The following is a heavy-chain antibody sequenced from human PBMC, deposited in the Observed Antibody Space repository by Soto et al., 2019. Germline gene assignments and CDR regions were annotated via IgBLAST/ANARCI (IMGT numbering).Heavy chain of an antibody. D-gene: IGHD2-2*01. Sequence: SETLSLTCTVSGGSISSGSYYWTWIRQHPGKGLEWIGDTSYSGSTYYSPSLKSRVTMSVDTSKNQFSLKLTSVTAADTAVYYCARGYCTSTSCYAAYWGQGTLVTVSS. J-gene: IGHJ4*02. V-gene: IGHV4-31*03. CDR1: GGSISSGSYY. CDR2: TSYSGST. CDR3: ARGYCTSTSCYAAY.